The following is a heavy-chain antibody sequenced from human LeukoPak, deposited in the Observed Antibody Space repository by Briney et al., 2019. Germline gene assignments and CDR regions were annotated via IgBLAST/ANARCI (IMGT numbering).Heavy chain of an antibody. CDR1: GFTFSSYA. D-gene: IGHD6-19*01. Sequence: GSLRLSCAASGFTFSSYAMSWVRQAPGKGLEWVSAISGSGGSTYYADSVKGRFTISRDNSKNTLYLQMNSLRAEDTAVYYCAKHSSGWYSFDYWGQGTLVTVSS. V-gene: IGHV3-23*01. CDR3: AKHSSGWYSFDY. J-gene: IGHJ4*02. CDR2: ISGSGGST.